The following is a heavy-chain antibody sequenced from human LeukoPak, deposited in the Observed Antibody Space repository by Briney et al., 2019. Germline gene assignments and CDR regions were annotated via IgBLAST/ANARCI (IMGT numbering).Heavy chain of an antibody. V-gene: IGHV3-21*01. D-gene: IGHD2-15*01. CDR1: GFTFSNYG. Sequence: GGSLRLSCAASGFTFSNYGMNWVRQAPGKGLEWVSSIASGSNTINYADSVKGRFTVSRDNAKNSLYLQMNSLRAEDTAVYYCARDPPACSGGSCYSGQYFDYWGQGTLVTVSS. J-gene: IGHJ4*02. CDR2: IASGSNTI. CDR3: ARDPPACSGGSCYSGQYFDY.